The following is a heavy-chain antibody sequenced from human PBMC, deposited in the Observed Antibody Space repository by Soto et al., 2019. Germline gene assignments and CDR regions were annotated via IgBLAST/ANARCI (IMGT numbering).Heavy chain of an antibody. CDR3: ARDVPLSSIFGVVIIHNWFDP. CDR1: GYTFTSYY. V-gene: IGHV1-46*01. J-gene: IGHJ5*02. D-gene: IGHD3-3*01. CDR2: INPSGAST. Sequence: QVQLVQSGAEVKKPGASVKVSCKASGYTFTSYYMHWVRQAPGQGLEWMGIINPSGASTSYAQKFQGRVTMTRDTSTSTVYMELSSLRSEDTAVYYCARDVPLSSIFGVVIIHNWFDPWGQGTLVTVSS.